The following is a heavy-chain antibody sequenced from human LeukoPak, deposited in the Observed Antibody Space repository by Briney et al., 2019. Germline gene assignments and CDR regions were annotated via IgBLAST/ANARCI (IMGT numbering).Heavy chain of an antibody. CDR1: GGSISSYY. J-gene: IGHJ3*02. D-gene: IGHD4-17*01. V-gene: IGHV4-59*01. Sequence: SETLSLTCTVSGGSISSYYWSWIRQPPGKGLEWIGYIYYSGSTNYNPSLKSQVTISVDTSKNQFSLKLSSVTAADTAVYYCARADPWGMTTVTTGQDAFDIWGQGTMVTVSS. CDR3: ARADPWGMTTVTTGQDAFDI. CDR2: IYYSGST.